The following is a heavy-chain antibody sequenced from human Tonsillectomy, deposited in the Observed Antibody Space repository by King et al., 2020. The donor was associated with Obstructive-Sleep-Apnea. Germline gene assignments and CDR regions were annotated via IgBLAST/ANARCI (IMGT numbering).Heavy chain of an antibody. D-gene: IGHD6-13*01. CDR1: GFTFSSYS. J-gene: IGHJ4*02. CDR2: ISSSSSYI. V-gene: IGHV3-21*01. CDR3: ARDHIAAAGTSDY. Sequence: VQLVESGGGLVKPGGSLRLSCAASGFTFSSYSMNWVRQAPGKGLEWVSSISSSSSYIYYADSVKGRFTISRDNAKNSRYLQMNSLRAEDTAGYYCARDHIAAAGTSDYWGQGTLVTVSS.